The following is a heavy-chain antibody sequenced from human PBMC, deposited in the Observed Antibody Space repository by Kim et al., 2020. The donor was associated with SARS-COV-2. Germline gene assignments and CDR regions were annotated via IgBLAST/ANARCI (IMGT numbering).Heavy chain of an antibody. Sequence: SLRLSCAASGLTFDDYAMHWVRQAPGKGLEWVSGISWNSGIIGYADSVKGRFTISRDNAKNSLYVHMNRLRAEDTALYYCAKDTDTSGYFQFDYWGQGTLVTVSS. CDR3: AKDTDTSGYFQFDY. D-gene: IGHD3-22*01. J-gene: IGHJ4*02. V-gene: IGHV3-9*01. CDR2: ISWNSGII. CDR1: GLTFDDYA.